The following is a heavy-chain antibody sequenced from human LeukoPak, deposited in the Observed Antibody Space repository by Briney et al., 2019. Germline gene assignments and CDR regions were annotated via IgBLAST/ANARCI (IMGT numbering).Heavy chain of an antibody. Sequence: GASVKVSCKASGYTFTSYYMHWVRQAPGQGLEWMGIINPSGGSTSYAQKFQGRVTMTRDMSTSTVYMELSSLRSEDTAVYYCAKDGVMTTVGTRGGNGFDPWGQGTLVTVSP. V-gene: IGHV1-46*01. D-gene: IGHD4-23*01. CDR2: INPSGGST. J-gene: IGHJ5*02. CDR3: AKDGVMTTVGTRGGNGFDP. CDR1: GYTFTSYY.